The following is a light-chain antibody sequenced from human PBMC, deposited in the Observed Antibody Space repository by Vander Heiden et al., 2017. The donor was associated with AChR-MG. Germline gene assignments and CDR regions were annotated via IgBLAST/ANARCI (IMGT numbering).Light chain of an antibody. CDR3: QAWDNSKYVV. Sequence: SSELTQPPSVSVSPGQTASITCSGDKLGDQYPSWDQQRPSQSPVLVIYEDNRRPSGIPERFSGSNSGNTATLTISGTLAMDEAEYYCQAWDNSKYVVFGGGTKLTVL. CDR1: KLGDQY. CDR2: EDN. V-gene: IGLV3-1*01. J-gene: IGLJ2*01.